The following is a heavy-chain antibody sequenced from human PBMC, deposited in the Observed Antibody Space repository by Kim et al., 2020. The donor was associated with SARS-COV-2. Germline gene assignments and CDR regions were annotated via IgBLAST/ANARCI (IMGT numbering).Heavy chain of an antibody. J-gene: IGHJ4*02. D-gene: IGHD6-19*01. Sequence: GGSLRLSCAASGFTFSSYGMHWVRQAPGKGLEWVAVISYDGSNKYYADSVKGRFTISRDNSKNTLYLQMNSLRAEDTAVYYCAKGGMGGYSSGWPLDYWGQGTLVTVSS. CDR3: AKGGMGGYSSGWPLDY. V-gene: IGHV3-30*18. CDR2: ISYDGSNK. CDR1: GFTFSSYG.